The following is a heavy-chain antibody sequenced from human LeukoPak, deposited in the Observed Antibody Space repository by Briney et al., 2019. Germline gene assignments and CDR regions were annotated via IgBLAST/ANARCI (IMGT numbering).Heavy chain of an antibody. CDR1: GGSISNDY. Sequence: SETLSLTCTVSGGSISNDYFAWIRQPAGKGLEWIGRIHSGGTTNYNPSLTSRVTLSVDTSKKQISLRLTSVTAADTALYYCARGSYYGSGSHFDYWGQGTLVTVSS. V-gene: IGHV4-4*07. CDR3: ARGSYYGSGSHFDY. D-gene: IGHD3-10*01. J-gene: IGHJ4*02. CDR2: IHSGGTT.